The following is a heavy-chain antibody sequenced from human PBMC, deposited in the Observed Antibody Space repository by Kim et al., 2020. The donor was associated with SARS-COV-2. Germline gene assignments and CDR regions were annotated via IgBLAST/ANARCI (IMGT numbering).Heavy chain of an antibody. V-gene: IGHV3-23*01. CDR1: GFTFSSYA. CDR2: ISGSGGST. Sequence: GGSLRLSCAASGFTFSSYAMSWVRQAPGKGLEWVSAISGSGGSTYYADSVKGRFTISRDNSKNTLYLQMNSLRAEDTAVYYCAKGRWGGSGNSPGNWFDPWGQGTLVTVSS. J-gene: IGHJ5*02. CDR3: AKGRWGGSGNSPGNWFDP. D-gene: IGHD3-10*01.